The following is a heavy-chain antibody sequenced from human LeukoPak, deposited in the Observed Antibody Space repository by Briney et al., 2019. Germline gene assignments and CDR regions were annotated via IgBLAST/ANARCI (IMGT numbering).Heavy chain of an antibody. J-gene: IGHJ3*01. V-gene: IGHV3-23*01. CDR3: AKDIQLST. D-gene: IGHD5-24*01. CDR1: GFTFSVAA. CDR2: IGASGEST. Sequence: PGGSLRLSCAASGFTFSVAAMTGVRQAPGKGLEWVSLIGASGESTYYADSVKGRFTISRDNSKNTLSLQMNSLRVEDTAMYFCAKDIQLSTWGLGTMVTVSS.